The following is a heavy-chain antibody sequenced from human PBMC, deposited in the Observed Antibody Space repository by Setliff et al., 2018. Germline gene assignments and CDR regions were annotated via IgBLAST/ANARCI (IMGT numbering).Heavy chain of an antibody. CDR3: ARAYYGTVNGYSSYYGLDV. D-gene: IGHD3-9*01. CDR2: VNDDGSSA. V-gene: IGHV3-74*03. CDR1: GFTFSSYW. Sequence: GSLRLSCAASGFTFSSYWMHWVRQDPGKGLVWVSRVNDDGSSAMYADSVKGRFTMSRDNTKNTLYLQMNGLRAEDTAVYYCARAYYGTVNGYSSYYGLDVWGQGTTVTVSS. J-gene: IGHJ6*02.